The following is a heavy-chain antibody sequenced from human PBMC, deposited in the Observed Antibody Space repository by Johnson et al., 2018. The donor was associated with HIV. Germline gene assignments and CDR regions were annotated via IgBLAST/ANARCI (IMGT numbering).Heavy chain of an antibody. D-gene: IGHD5-12*01. J-gene: IGHJ3*02. CDR3: AKPGWIVATVGWDAFDI. V-gene: IGHV3-33*06. CDR1: GFTFSSYG. CDR2: IWYDGSNK. Sequence: QVQLVESGGGVVQPGRSLRLSCAASGFTFSSYGMHWVRQAPGKGLEWVAVIWYDGSNKYYADSVKGRFTISRDNSKNTLYLQMNSLRAEDTAVYYCAKPGWIVATVGWDAFDIWGQGTMVTVFS.